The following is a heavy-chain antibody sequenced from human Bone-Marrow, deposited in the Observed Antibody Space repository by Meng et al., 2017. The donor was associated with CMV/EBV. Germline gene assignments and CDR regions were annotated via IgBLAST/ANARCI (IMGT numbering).Heavy chain of an antibody. J-gene: IGHJ4*02. CDR1: GVTFSSYG. V-gene: IGHV3-30*02. D-gene: IGHD2-2*02. Sequence: GGSLRLSCSASGVTFSSYGMHWVRQAPGKGLEWVAFIRYDGSNKYYADSVKGRFTISRDNCKNTLYLQMNSLRAEDTAVYYCAKDYGSSTSCDIVYWGQGTLVTVSS. CDR3: AKDYGSSTSCDIVY. CDR2: IRYDGSNK.